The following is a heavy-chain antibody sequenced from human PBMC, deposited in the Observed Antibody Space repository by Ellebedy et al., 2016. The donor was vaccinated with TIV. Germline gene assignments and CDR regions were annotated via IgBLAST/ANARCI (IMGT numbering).Heavy chain of an antibody. CDR3: GRAREPGYFAYYYYGMDV. V-gene: IGHV3-66*01. J-gene: IGHJ6*02. CDR2: IYIGGTT. CDR1: GFTVSNNY. D-gene: IGHD3-9*01. Sequence: PGGSLRLSCEVSGFTVSNNYMTWVRQAPGKGLEWVSVIYIGGTTYYADSVRGRFTISRESSKNTLYLQMNSLRAEDKAVYYCGRAREPGYFAYYYYGMDVWGQGTTVTVSS.